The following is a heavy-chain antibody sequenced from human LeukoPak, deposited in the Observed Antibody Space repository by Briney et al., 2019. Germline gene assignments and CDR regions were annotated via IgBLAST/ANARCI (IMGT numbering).Heavy chain of an antibody. CDR1: GYTFTGYY. J-gene: IGHJ5*02. CDR2: INPNSGGT. Sequence: ASVKVSCKASGYTFTGYYMHWVRQAPGQGLEWMGWINPNSGGTNYAQKLQGRVTMTRDTSISTAYMELSRLRSDDTAVYYCARGSADSSGYYGYNWFDPWGQGTLVTVSS. D-gene: IGHD3-22*01. CDR3: ARGSADSSGYYGYNWFDP. V-gene: IGHV1-2*02.